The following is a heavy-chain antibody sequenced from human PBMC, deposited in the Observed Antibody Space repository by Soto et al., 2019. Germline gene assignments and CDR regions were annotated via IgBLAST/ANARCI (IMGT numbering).Heavy chain of an antibody. D-gene: IGHD3-10*01. CDR2: ISGSGGST. Sequence: GGSLRLSCAASGFTFSSYAMSWVRQAPGKGLEWVSAISGSGGSTYYADSVKGRFTISRDNSKTTLYLQMNSLRAEDTAVYYCAKYYYCSGSIRAFDIWGQGTMVTVSS. CDR1: GFTFSSYA. V-gene: IGHV3-23*01. CDR3: AKYYYCSGSIRAFDI. J-gene: IGHJ3*02.